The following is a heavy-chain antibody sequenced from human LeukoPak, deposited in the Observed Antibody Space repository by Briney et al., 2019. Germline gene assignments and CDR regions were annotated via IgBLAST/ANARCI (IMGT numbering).Heavy chain of an antibody. CDR3: ARDGVRGSYDHSHSDY. V-gene: IGHV3-7*01. Sequence: GGSLRLSCTAFGFTFSSYWMSWVRQAPGKGLEWVANTDQVEGERYYVDSVKGRFIISRDNAKNSLFLQMSSLRVEDTAVYYCARDGVRGSYDHSHSDYWGQGILVTVAS. D-gene: IGHD3-22*01. CDR2: TDQVEGER. J-gene: IGHJ4*02. CDR1: GFTFSSYW.